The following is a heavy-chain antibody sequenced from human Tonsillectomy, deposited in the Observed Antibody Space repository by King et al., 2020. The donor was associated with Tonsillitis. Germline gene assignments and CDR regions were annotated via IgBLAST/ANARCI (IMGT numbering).Heavy chain of an antibody. CDR1: GFTFSSYG. Sequence: VQLVESGGGLVQPGESLRLSCAASGFTFSSYGMSWVRQAPGKGLEWVSGISGNGGSTDYADSVKGRFTISRDNSKNTLFLQMNSLRAEDTAVYYCAKRHYYDSSGLRDWYFDLWGSGTLVTVSS. V-gene: IGHV3-23*04. CDR3: AKRHYYDSSGLRDWYFDL. D-gene: IGHD3-22*01. CDR2: ISGNGGST. J-gene: IGHJ2*01.